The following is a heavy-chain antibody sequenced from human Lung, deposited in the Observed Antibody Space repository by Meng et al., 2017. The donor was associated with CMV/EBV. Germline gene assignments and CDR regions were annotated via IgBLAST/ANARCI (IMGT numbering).Heavy chain of an antibody. Sequence: SETLSLTCTVSGGSISSSSYYWGWIRQPPGKGLEWIGSIYYSGSTYYNPSLKSRVTMSVDTSKNQFSLKLSSVTAADTAVYYCARSHSSGWPFDYWGQGTLVTGYS. J-gene: IGHJ4*02. CDR2: IYYSGST. CDR3: ARSHSSGWPFDY. D-gene: IGHD6-19*01. V-gene: IGHV4-39*07. CDR1: GGSISSSSYY.